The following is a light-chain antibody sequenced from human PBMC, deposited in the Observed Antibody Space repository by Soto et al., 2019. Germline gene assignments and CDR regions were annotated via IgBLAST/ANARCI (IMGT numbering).Light chain of an antibody. V-gene: IGKV1-5*03. CDR2: KAS. J-gene: IGKJ5*01. CDR3: QQAASFPIT. CDR1: QSISSW. Sequence: DIQMTQSPSTLSASVGDRVTINCRASQSISSWSAWYQQKPGKAPKLLIYKASSLESGVPSRFSGSGSGTDFTLTINSLQPEDFATYYCQQAASFPITFGQGTRLEIK.